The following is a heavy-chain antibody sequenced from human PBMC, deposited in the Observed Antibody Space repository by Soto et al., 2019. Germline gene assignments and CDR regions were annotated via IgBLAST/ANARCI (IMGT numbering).Heavy chain of an antibody. J-gene: IGHJ4*02. V-gene: IGHV4-39*01. CDR1: GGSISSSSYY. D-gene: IGHD3-3*01. CDR2: IYYSGST. Sequence: QLQLQESGPGLVKPSETLSLTCTVSGGSISSSSYYWGWIRQPPGKGLEWIGSIYYSGSTYYNPSRKSRLXXXVXXSKNPFPRKLSSLPAADTAVYYCARHPPAISISDHWGQGTLVTVSS. CDR3: ARHPPAISISDH.